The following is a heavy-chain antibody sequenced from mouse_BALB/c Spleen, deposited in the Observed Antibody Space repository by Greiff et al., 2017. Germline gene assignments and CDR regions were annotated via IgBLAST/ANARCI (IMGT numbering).Heavy chain of an antibody. Sequence: EVKLMESGGGLVQPGGSLKLSCAASGFTFSSYTMSWVRQTPEKRLEWVAYISNGGGSTYYPDTVKGRFTISRDNAKNTLYLQMSSLKSEDTAMYYCARRIYYYGSSYDYAMDYWGQGTSVTVSS. V-gene: IGHV5-12-2*01. CDR3: ARRIYYYGSSYDYAMDY. D-gene: IGHD1-1*01. CDR2: ISNGGGST. CDR1: GFTFSSYT. J-gene: IGHJ4*01.